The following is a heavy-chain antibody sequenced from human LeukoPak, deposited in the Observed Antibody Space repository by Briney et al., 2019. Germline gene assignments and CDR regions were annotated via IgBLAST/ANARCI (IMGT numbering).Heavy chain of an antibody. CDR2: IYTSGST. J-gene: IGHJ4*02. D-gene: IGHD3-22*01. CDR1: GGSISSYY. V-gene: IGHV4-4*07. CDR3: ARGSGYYRLRGVNY. Sequence: SETLSLTCTVSGGSISSYYWSWIRQPAGKGLEWIGRIYTSGSTNYNPSLKSRVTISVDTSKNQFSLKLSSVTAADTAVYYCARGSGYYRLRGVNYWGQGTLVTVSS.